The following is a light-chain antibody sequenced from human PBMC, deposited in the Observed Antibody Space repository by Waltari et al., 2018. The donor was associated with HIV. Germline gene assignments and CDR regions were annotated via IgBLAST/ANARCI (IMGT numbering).Light chain of an antibody. CDR2: SVF. J-gene: IGKJ4*01. V-gene: IGKV1-39*01. CDR1: QSISNY. Sequence: DIQMTQSPSSLSASVGERVIITCRANQSISNYLNWYQQKPGRAPNLLIYSVFNLQSGVPSRFSGSGSGTDFSLTIISLQTEDCATYYCQQSYSTLVTFGGGTKVEIK. CDR3: QQSYSTLVT.